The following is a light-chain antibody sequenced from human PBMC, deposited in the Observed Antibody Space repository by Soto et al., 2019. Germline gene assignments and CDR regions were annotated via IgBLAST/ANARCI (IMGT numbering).Light chain of an antibody. Sequence: QSALTQPASVSGSPGQSITISCTGTSSDVRSYNLVSWYQQHPGKAPKLMIYEVNKRPSGVSNRFSGSKSGNTASLTISGLQAEDEADYYCCSYAGSGAYVFGTGTKVTVL. CDR3: CSYAGSGAYV. V-gene: IGLV2-23*02. J-gene: IGLJ1*01. CDR1: SSDVRSYNL. CDR2: EVN.